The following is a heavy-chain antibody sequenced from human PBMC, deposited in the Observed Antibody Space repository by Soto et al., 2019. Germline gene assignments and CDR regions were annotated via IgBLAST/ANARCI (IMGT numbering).Heavy chain of an antibody. CDR3: VYSSGYSWAFDI. CDR2: IYWDDDK. V-gene: IGHV2-5*02. D-gene: IGHD3-22*01. CDR1: GFSLSTSGVG. J-gene: IGHJ3*02. Sequence: QITLKESGPTLVKPTQTLTLTCTFSGFSLSTSGVGVGWVRQPPGKALEWLALIYWDDDKSYSPSLKRRLTISKDTPETQVVLTINTMDPVDTATYYCVYSSGYSWAFDIWGQGTVVIVSS.